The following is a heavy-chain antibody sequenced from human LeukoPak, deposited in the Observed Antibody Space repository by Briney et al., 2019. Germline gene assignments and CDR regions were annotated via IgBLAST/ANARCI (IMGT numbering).Heavy chain of an antibody. J-gene: IGHJ4*02. CDR1: GGSISGGGYY. CDR3: ARATLTYYYDSSGYYFGY. D-gene: IGHD3-22*01. V-gene: IGHV4-31*03. Sequence: SQTLSLTCTVSGGSISGGGYYWSWIRQHPGKGLEWIGYIYYSGSTYYNPSLKSRVTISVDTSKNQFSLKLSSVTAADTAVYYCARATLTYYYDSSGYYFGYWGQGTLVTVSS. CDR2: IYYSGST.